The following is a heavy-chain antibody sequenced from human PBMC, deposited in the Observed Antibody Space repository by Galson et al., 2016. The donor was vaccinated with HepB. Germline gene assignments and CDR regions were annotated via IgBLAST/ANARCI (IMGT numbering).Heavy chain of an antibody. D-gene: IGHD3-22*01. Sequence: SLRLSCAASGFTFSSYWMHWVRQAPGKGLVWVSRINSDGSSTSYADSVKGRFTISRDNSVNTLYLQMNSLRAEDTAVYYCAKDQHDSSGYYLGVDYWGQGTLVTVSS. J-gene: IGHJ4*02. V-gene: IGHV3-74*01. CDR3: AKDQHDSSGYYLGVDY. CDR2: INSDGSST. CDR1: GFTFSSYW.